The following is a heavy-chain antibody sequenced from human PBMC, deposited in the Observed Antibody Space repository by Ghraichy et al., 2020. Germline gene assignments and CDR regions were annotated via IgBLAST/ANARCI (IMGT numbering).Heavy chain of an antibody. CDR2: INTNTGNP. D-gene: IGHD6-13*01. CDR1: GYTFRSHA. CDR3: ARGWQQLDY. J-gene: IGHJ4*02. V-gene: IGHV7-4-1*02. Sequence: ASVKVSCKASGYTFRSHAMNWVRQAPGQGLEWMGWINTNTGNPTYAQGFTGRFVFSLDTSVSTAYLQINSLKAEDTAVYYCARGWQQLDYWGQGTLVTVSS.